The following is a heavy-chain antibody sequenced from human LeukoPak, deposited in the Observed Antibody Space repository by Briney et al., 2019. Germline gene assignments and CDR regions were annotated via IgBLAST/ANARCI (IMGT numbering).Heavy chain of an antibody. J-gene: IGHJ3*02. CDR1: GVTFSSYW. V-gene: IGHV3-7*01. Sequence: GGSLRLSCAASGVTFSSYWMTWVRQAPGKGLEWVASIEEDGGEKHYVDPVTGRFTISRDNTKNSLYLQMNSLGADDTAVYYCARDLAGPPQEAFDIWGQGTMVTVSS. CDR3: ARDLAGPPQEAFDI. CDR2: IEEDGGEK.